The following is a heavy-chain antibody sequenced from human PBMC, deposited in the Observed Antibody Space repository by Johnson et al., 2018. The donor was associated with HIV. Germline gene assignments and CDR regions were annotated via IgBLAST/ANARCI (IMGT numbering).Heavy chain of an antibody. D-gene: IGHD3-10*01. Sequence: VQLVESGGGVVRPGGSLRVSCAASGFTFDDYGMSWVRQAPGKGLEWVSGINWNGGSTGYADSVMDRFTISRDNAKNSLYLQMNSLRAEDTAFYYCARNYGSGSYFCNDAFDMWGQGTMVTVSS. V-gene: IGHV3-20*04. CDR1: GFTFDDYG. CDR3: ARNYGSGSYFCNDAFDM. CDR2: INWNGGST. J-gene: IGHJ3*02.